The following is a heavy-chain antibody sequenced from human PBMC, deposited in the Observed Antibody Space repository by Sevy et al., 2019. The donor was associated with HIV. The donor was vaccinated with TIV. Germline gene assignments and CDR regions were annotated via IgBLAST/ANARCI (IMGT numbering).Heavy chain of an antibody. D-gene: IGHD1-26*01. CDR2: IYYNGHI. J-gene: IGHJ4*02. CDR3: AGENAWGRGYS. V-gene: IGHV4-59*08. Sequence: SEPSLTCTVSGGSITSLYWNWIRQPPGKGLEWIANIYYNGHINYNPSLKSRVTLSLNTSKKQFSLRLSSVTAADTAMYYCAGENAWGRGYSWGQGTLVTVSS. CDR1: GGSITSLY.